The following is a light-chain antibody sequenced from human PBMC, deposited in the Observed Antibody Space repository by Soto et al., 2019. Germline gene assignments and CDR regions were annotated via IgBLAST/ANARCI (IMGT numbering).Light chain of an antibody. CDR2: EVS. CDR1: SSDVGDYNY. J-gene: IGLJ3*02. V-gene: IGLV2-8*01. CDR3: SSYAGSNYWV. Sequence: QSALTQPPSASGSPGQSVTISCTGTSSDVGDYNYVSWYQQHAGKAPKLMIYEVSKRPSGVPDRFSGSKSGNTASLTVSGLQAEDEADYYCSSYAGSNYWVFGGGTKLTVL.